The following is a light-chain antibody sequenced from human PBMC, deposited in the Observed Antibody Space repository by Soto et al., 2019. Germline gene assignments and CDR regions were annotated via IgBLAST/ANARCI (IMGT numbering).Light chain of an antibody. CDR3: QQRTNSIT. V-gene: IGKV3-11*01. Sequence: EIVLTQSPATLSLSPGERATLSCRASQSVSSNLAWYQQTPGQAHRLLIYDASNRATGIPARFSASGSGTDVPLTISGLEPDDFGVYYCQQRTNSITFGQGTRLEIK. CDR1: QSVSSN. CDR2: DAS. J-gene: IGKJ5*01.